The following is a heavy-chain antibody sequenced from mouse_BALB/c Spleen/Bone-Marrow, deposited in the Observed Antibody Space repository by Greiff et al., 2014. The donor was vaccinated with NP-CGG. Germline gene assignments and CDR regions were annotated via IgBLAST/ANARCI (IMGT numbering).Heavy chain of an antibody. CDR2: ISSGSSTI. D-gene: IGHD3-3*01. CDR3: TRWRKLGAMDY. CDR1: GFTFSSFG. V-gene: IGHV5-17*02. Sequence: EVQLQQSGGGLVQPGGSRKLSCAASGFTFSSFGMHWVRQAPEKGLEWVAIISSGSSTIYYEDTMKGRVTISRDNPKNTLFLQMSSLTSEDTAMYYCTRWRKLGAMDYWGQGTSVTVSS. J-gene: IGHJ4*01.